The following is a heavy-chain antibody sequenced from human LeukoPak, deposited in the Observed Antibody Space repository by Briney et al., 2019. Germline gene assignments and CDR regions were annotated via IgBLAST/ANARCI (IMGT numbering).Heavy chain of an antibody. CDR2: IRSKANNYGT. Sequence: GGSLRLSCAASGFTFSGSGMHWVRQASGKGLEWVGRIRSKANNYGTAYAASVKGRFIISRDDSKNTAYLQMNSLKTEDTAVYYCSRQPPDYGGSDHWGQGTLVTVSS. CDR3: SRQPPDYGGSDH. V-gene: IGHV3-73*01. J-gene: IGHJ4*02. D-gene: IGHD4/OR15-4a*01. CDR1: GFTFSGSG.